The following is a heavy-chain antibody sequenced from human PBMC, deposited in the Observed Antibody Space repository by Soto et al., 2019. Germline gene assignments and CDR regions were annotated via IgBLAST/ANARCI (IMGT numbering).Heavy chain of an antibody. CDR1: GASINSNVHY. D-gene: IGHD3-16*01. J-gene: IGHJ4*02. V-gene: IGHV4-39*01. CDR3: ARHPFGVYAFDA. Sequence: QLQLQESGPGLVKPSETLSLTCTVSGASINSNVHYWGWVRQSPGKGLEWIASVFYTGSPYHNPSHESRVSISVDTSANRFSLKVTPLTAADTGIYYCARHPFGVYAFDAWGQGTLSPSPQ. CDR2: VFYTGSP.